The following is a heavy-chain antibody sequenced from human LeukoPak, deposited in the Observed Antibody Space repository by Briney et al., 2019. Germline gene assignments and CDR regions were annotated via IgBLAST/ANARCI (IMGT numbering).Heavy chain of an antibody. J-gene: IGHJ5*02. CDR3: ARDLNSNSPAGFDP. D-gene: IGHD4-11*01. V-gene: IGHV1-2*02. CDR1: GYTFTGYY. CDR2: INPNSGGT. Sequence: ASVRVSCKASGYTFTGYYMHWVRQAPGQGLEWMGWINPNSGGTNYAQKFQGRVTMTRDTSISTAYMELSRLRSDDTAVYYCARDLNSNSPAGFDPWGQGTLVTVSS.